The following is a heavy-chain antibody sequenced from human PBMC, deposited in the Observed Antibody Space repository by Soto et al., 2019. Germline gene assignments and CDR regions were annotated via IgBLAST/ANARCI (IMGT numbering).Heavy chain of an antibody. J-gene: IGHJ4*02. CDR3: ARRYGDYFDF. CDR1: GGSISSYY. D-gene: IGHD4-17*01. CDR2: IYYSGST. Sequence: SETLSLTCTVSGGSISSYYWSWIRQPPGRGLEWIGYIYYSGSTNYNPSLKSRVTISVDTSKNQFSLMLSSVTAADTAVYYCARRYGDYFDFWGQGTLVTVSS. V-gene: IGHV4-59*08.